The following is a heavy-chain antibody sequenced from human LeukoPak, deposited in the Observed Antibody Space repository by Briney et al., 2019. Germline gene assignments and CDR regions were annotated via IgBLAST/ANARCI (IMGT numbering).Heavy chain of an antibody. CDR3: ARDITIFGVVAQTDV. V-gene: IGHV3-23*01. J-gene: IGHJ6*04. D-gene: IGHD3-3*01. Sequence: GGSLRLSCATSGFIFSTYALSWVRQAPGKGLEWASSISGSGGSTYHADSVKGRFTISRDSSKNTLYLQMNSLRAEDTAVYYCARDITIFGVVAQTDVWGKGTTVTVSS. CDR2: ISGSGGST. CDR1: GFIFSTYA.